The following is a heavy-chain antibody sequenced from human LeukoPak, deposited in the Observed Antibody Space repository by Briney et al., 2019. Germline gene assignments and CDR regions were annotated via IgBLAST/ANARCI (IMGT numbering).Heavy chain of an antibody. V-gene: IGHV1-69*13. D-gene: IGHD3/OR15-3a*01. CDR1: GGTFSSYT. CDR3: ARGGTNDFWKDS. J-gene: IGHJ4*02. Sequence: ASVKVSCKASGGTFSSYTFTWVRQAPGQGLEWMGGIIPIFGTANYAQKFQRRLTITADESTRTAYMELSSLRSEDTAMYYCARGGTNDFWKDSWGQGTLVTVSS. CDR2: IIPIFGTA.